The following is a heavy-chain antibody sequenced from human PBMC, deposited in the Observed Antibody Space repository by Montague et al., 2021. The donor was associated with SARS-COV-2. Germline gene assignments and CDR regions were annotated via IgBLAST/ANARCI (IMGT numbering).Heavy chain of an antibody. CDR3: AKGIEYSSSSFLDY. CDR2: ISWNIDSI. J-gene: IGHJ4*02. V-gene: IGHV3-9*01. D-gene: IGHD6-6*01. CDR1: GFTFGDYA. Sequence: SLRLSCEACGFTFGDYAMHRVRQAPVKGLEWVSGISWNIDSIDYXYSXHGRFTISRDNAKNSLYLQMNSLRAEDTALYYCAKGIEYSSSSFLDYWGQGTLVTVSS.